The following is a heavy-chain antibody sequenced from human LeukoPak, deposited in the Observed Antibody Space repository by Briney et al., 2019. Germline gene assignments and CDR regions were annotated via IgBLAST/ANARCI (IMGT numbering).Heavy chain of an antibody. J-gene: IGHJ4*02. CDR3: ARRDCGSASCPLDY. CDR2: INPSGGNT. CDR1: GYSFTSYY. Sequence: ASVKVSCKASGYSFTSYYIHWVRQASGQGLEWMGIINPSGGNTNYAQKLQGRVTMTRDTSTGTVYMELSSLRSEDTAVYYCARRDCGSASCPLDYWGQGTLVIVSS. V-gene: IGHV1-46*04. D-gene: IGHD2-2*01.